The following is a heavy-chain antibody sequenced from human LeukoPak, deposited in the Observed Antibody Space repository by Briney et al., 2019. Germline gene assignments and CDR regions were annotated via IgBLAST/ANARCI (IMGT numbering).Heavy chain of an antibody. J-gene: IGHJ6*03. D-gene: IGHD4-23*01. Sequence: SETLSLTCAVSGYSISSAYYWGWIRQPPGMGLEWIGSIYYGRGTYYNPSLKSRVTISVGTSKNQFSLNLRSVTAADTAIYFCSRSHDYGGLYFYYYMDVWGKGTTVTVSS. V-gene: IGHV4-38-2*01. CDR1: GYSISSAYY. CDR2: IYYGRGT. CDR3: SRSHDYGGLYFYYYMDV.